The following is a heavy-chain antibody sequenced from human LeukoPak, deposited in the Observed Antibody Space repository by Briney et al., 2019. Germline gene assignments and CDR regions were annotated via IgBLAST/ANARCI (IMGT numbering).Heavy chain of an antibody. CDR2: SYYGGNT. CDR1: GGSISGGNYF. D-gene: IGHD6-13*01. J-gene: IGHJ4*02. V-gene: IGHV4-30-4*01. Sequence: SETLSLTCTVSGGSISGGNYFWHWIRQPPGEGLEWIGYSYYGGNTNYNPSLRSRVTISVDTSRSQFSLRLNSVTAADTAVYYCARFLSSYSNSNFDSWGQGTQVTVSS. CDR3: ARFLSSYSNSNFDS.